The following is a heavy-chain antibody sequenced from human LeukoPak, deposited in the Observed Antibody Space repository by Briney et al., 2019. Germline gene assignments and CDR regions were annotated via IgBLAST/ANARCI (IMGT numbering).Heavy chain of an antibody. V-gene: IGHV3-30*02. CDR3: AKAHCGGECYSTGRYFQN. D-gene: IGHD2-21*01. CDR1: AFTFRSYG. Sequence: SGGSLRLSCAASAFTFRSYGMHWVRQAPGKGLGWVAFIRSDERDKYYADSVKDRFSNPRDNSKHTLHLQMNSPRTEDTAVYYCAKAHCGGECYSTGRYFQNWGPGILVSVS. CDR2: IRSDERDK. J-gene: IGHJ1*01.